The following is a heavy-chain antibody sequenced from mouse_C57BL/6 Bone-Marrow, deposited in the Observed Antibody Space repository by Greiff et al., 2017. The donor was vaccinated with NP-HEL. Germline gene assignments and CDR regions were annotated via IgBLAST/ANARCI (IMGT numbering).Heavy chain of an antibody. CDR1: GYAFSSSW. D-gene: IGHD1-1*01. CDR2: IYPGDGDT. Sequence: QVQLQQSGPELVKPGASVKISCKASGYAFSSSWMNWVKQRPGKGLEWIGRIYPGDGDTNYNGKFKGKATLTADKSSSTAYMQLSSLTSEDSAVYFCAWMYRGYGSDYFDYWGQGTTLTVSS. V-gene: IGHV1-82*01. CDR3: AWMYRGYGSDYFDY. J-gene: IGHJ2*01.